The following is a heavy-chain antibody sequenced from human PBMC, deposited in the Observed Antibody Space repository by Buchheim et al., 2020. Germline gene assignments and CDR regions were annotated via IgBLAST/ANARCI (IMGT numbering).Heavy chain of an antibody. V-gene: IGHV1-24*01. D-gene: IGHD2-2*02. CDR2: FDPEDTET. Sequence: QVQLVQSGAEVKKPGASVKVSCKVSGYTLTELAMHWVRQAPGKGLEWMGGFDPEDTETIYAQKFQGRVTMTEDTSTDTAYMELSSLRSEDTAVYYCATVGGLLPAAIGPYYYYGMDVWGQGTT. CDR3: ATVGGLLPAAIGPYYYYGMDV. J-gene: IGHJ6*02. CDR1: GYTLTELA.